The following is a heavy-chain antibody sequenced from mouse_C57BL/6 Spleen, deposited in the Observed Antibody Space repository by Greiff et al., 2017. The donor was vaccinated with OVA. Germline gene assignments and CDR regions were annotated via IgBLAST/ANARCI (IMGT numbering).Heavy chain of an antibody. CDR2: INPNNGGT. D-gene: IGHD1-1*01. CDR3: ARGNYYGSGAMDY. J-gene: IGHJ4*01. Sequence: EVQLQQSGPELVKPGASVKISCKASGYTFTDYYMNWVKQSHGKSLEWIGDINPNNGGTSYNQKFKGKATLTVDKSSSTAYMELRSLTSEDSAVYYCARGNYYGSGAMDYWGQGTSVTVSS. CDR1: GYTFTDYY. V-gene: IGHV1-26*01.